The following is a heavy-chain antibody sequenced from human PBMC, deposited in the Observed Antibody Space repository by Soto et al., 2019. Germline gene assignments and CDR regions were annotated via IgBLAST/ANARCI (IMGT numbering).Heavy chain of an antibody. CDR2: IYWDDDK. CDR3: AHTPTDYGDFPTDWFDP. J-gene: IGHJ5*02. V-gene: IGHV2-5*02. CDR1: GFSLTTSGVG. Sequence: QITLKESGPTLVKPTQTLTLTCTFSGFSLTTSGVGVGRIRQPPGKALEWLALIYWDDDKRYSPSLESRLTITKDASKIPVVLTMPNMDPVDTATYYCAHTPTDYGDFPTDWFDPWGQGTLVTVSS. D-gene: IGHD4-17*01.